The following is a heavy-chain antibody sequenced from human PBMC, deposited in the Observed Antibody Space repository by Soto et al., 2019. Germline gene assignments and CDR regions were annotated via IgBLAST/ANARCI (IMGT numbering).Heavy chain of an antibody. J-gene: IGHJ4*02. D-gene: IGHD6-19*01. CDR1: GFTFSNYA. CDR3: ARRSSGWYFDY. CDR2: ISGSGGST. Sequence: EVQLLESGGGLVQPGGSLRLSCAAPGFTFSNYAMNWVRQAPGKGLEWVSVISGSGGSTYYADSVKGRFTISRDNSKHTLYLQMNSLRGEATAVYYCARRSSGWYFDYWGQGTLVTVSS. V-gene: IGHV3-23*01.